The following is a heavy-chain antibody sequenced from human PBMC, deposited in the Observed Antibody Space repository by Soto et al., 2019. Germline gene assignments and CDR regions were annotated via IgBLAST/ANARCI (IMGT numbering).Heavy chain of an antibody. Sequence: QVQLVQSGAEVKKPGSSVKVSCKASGGTFSSYTISWVRQAPGQGLEWMGRIIPILGIANYAQKFQGRVTITADKSTSTAYMELSSLRSEDTAVYYCARCGGELELRSVYLDYWGQGTLVTVSS. D-gene: IGHD1-7*01. CDR3: ARCGGELELRSVYLDY. CDR1: GGTFSSYT. CDR2: IIPILGIA. J-gene: IGHJ4*02. V-gene: IGHV1-69*02.